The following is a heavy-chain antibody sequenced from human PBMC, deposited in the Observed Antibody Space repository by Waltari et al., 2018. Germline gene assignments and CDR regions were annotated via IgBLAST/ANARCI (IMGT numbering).Heavy chain of an antibody. CDR2: TYYRSRWYN. J-gene: IGHJ4*02. CDR1: GASVSSKNAA. V-gene: IGHV6-1*01. Sequence: QVQLQQSGPGLVKPSQTISLTCALSGASVSSKNAAWNWIRQSPSRGLEWLGRTYYRSRWYNNYAVSVKSRITINQDTSKNQFSLQLSSVTPEDTAVYYCARDPPDGYTYFDYWGQGTLVTVSS. D-gene: IGHD3-16*01. CDR3: ARDPPDGYTYFDY.